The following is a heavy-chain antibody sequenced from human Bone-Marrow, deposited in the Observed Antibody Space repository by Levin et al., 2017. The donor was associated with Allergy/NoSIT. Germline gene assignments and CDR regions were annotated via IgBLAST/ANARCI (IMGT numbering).Heavy chain of an antibody. CDR2: INPNSGGT. Sequence: ASVKVSCKASGYTFTGYYMHWVRQAPGQGLEWMGWINPNSGGTNYAQKFQGRVTMTRDTSISTAYMELSRLRSDDTAVYYCARERIGVATFDFWGQGTLVTVSS. J-gene: IGHJ4*02. D-gene: IGHD2-21*02. V-gene: IGHV1-2*02. CDR3: ARERIGVATFDF. CDR1: GYTFTGYY.